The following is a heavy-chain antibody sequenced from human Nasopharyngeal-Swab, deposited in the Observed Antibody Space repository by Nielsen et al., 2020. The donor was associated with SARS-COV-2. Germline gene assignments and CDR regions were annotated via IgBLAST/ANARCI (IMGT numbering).Heavy chain of an antibody. D-gene: IGHD5-12*01. J-gene: IGHJ3*02. CDR2: ISTTTATI. CDR3: AREVPYSGHDDAFDI. CDR1: GLGFSNYE. V-gene: IGHV3-48*03. Sequence: GGPLRLSCAASGLGFSNYEMNWVRQAPGKGLEWISYISTTTATIYYADSVKGRFTISRDNAKNSLYLQMNSLRAEDTAVYYCAREVPYSGHDDAFDIWGQGTMVTVSA.